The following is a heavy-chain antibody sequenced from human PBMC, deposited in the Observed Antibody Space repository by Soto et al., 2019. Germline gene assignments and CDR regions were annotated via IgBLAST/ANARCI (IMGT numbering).Heavy chain of an antibody. CDR2: IYNSGST. Sequence: SATLSLTCTVSGGSVSSGGYFWSWIRQPPGEGLEWIGHIYNSGSTYSNPSLRGRVTISVDTSKSQFSLKLSSVTAADTAVYYCARGPSADKIDFWGQGTLVTVS. CDR1: GGSVSSGGYF. J-gene: IGHJ4*02. D-gene: IGHD3-3*01. CDR3: ARGPSADKIDF. V-gene: IGHV4-30-4*01.